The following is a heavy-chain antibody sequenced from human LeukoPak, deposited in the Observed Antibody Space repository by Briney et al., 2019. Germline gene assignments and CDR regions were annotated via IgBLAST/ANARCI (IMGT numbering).Heavy chain of an antibody. CDR1: GASISSGSYY. V-gene: IGHV4-39*01. Sequence: PSETLSLTCTVSGASISSGSYYWRWIRRPPGKGLEWIGAIYYTGATYYNPSLKSRVTISADTSKNQFSLKLTSVTAADTAVYYCARRRDYWGQGILVTVSS. CDR2: IYYTGAT. J-gene: IGHJ4*02. CDR3: ARRRDY.